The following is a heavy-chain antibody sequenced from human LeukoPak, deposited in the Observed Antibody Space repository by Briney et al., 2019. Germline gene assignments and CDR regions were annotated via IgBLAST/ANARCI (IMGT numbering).Heavy chain of an antibody. CDR2: ISGSSGLT. D-gene: IGHD1-1*01. CDR1: GFTFISYS. J-gene: IGHJ4*02. CDR3: AKMDWSDISRYFDH. V-gene: IGHV3-23*01. Sequence: PGGSLRLSCAAYGFTFISYSMSWVRQAPGKGLEWVSAISGSSGLTYYADSVKGRFTISRDNSQNTLNLQMNSLRAEDTAVYYCAKMDWSDISRYFDHWGQGTLVTVSS.